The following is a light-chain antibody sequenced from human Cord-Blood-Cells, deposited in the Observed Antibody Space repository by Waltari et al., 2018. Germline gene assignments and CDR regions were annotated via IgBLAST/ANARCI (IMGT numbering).Light chain of an antibody. Sequence: EIAMTQCPVLLLVPPDERATLSCRASQSVSSNLAWYQQKPGQAPRLLIYGASTRATGIPARFSGSGSGTEFTLTISSLQSEDFAVYYCQQYNNWPPITFGQGTRLEIK. J-gene: IGKJ5*01. V-gene: IGKV3-15*01. CDR3: QQYNNWPPIT. CDR2: GAS. CDR1: QSVSSN.